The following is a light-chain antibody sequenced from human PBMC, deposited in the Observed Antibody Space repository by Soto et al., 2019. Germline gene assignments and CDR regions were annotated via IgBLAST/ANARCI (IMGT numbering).Light chain of an antibody. CDR2: DAS. Sequence: DIQMTQSPSTLSASVGDSVTITCPASQSINKWLAWYQQKPGKAPNLLIFDASNLQSGVPSRFSGSGFGTEFTLIISSLQPEDVATYYCQQYNSDSSFGGGTKVEIK. J-gene: IGKJ4*01. V-gene: IGKV1-5*01. CDR3: QQYNSDSS. CDR1: QSINKW.